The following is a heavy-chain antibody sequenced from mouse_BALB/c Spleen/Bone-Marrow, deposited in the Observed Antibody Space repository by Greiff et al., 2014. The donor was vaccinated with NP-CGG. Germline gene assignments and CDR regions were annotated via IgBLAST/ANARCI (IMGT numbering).Heavy chain of an antibody. V-gene: IGHV1S56*01. Sequence: QVQLQQSGPELVKPGALVKISCKASGHTFTSYDINWVKQRPGQGLEWIGWIYPGDGSTKYNEKFKGKATLTADKSSSTAYMQLSSLTPENSAVYSCARSGDSSGYGFAYWGQGTLVTVSA. CDR1: GHTFTSYD. CDR3: ARSGDSSGYGFAY. CDR2: IYPGDGST. J-gene: IGHJ3*01. D-gene: IGHD3-2*01.